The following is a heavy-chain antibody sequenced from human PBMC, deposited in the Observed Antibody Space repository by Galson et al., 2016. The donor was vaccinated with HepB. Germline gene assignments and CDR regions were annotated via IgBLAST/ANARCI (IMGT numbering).Heavy chain of an antibody. CDR3: ARDGIPSHQDIGGRLPPPYYYGMDV. CDR1: GFTFSNYG. Sequence: SLRLSCAASGFTFSNYGMHWVRQAPGKGLEWVALIWYDGSKKYYAESVKGRLTISRNNSKNTLDLQINSLSAEDTAVNYCARDGIPSHQDIGGRLPPPYYYGMDVWGQGTAVTVSS. D-gene: IGHD2-15*01. J-gene: IGHJ6*02. V-gene: IGHV3-33*01. CDR2: IWYDGSKK.